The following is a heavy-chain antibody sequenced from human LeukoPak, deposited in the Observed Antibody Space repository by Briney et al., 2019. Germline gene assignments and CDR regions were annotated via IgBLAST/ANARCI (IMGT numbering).Heavy chain of an antibody. V-gene: IGHV1-2*06. Sequence: ASVKVSCKXSGYTFTGYYMHWVRQAPGQGLEGMGRINPNSGGTNYAQKFQGRVTMTRDTSISTAYMELSRLRSDDTAVYYCARVPGSWGDDYWGQGTLVTVSS. J-gene: IGHJ4*02. D-gene: IGHD1-26*01. CDR2: INPNSGGT. CDR1: GYTFTGYY. CDR3: ARVPGSWGDDY.